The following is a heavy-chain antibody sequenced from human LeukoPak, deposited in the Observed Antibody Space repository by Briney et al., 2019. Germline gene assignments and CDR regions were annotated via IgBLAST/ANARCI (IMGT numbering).Heavy chain of an antibody. CDR1: GSTFFSYG. J-gene: IGHJ5*02. CDR2: ISHDGSKI. Sequence: GGSLRLSCAASGSTFFSYGMNWVRQAPGKGLEWVAVISHDGSKIHYGNSVKGRFTISRDNSKSTLYLQMNSLKPEDTAVYYCAKDPYRVVVATGNYLDPWGQGTLVTVSS. CDR3: AKDPYRVVVATGNYLDP. D-gene: IGHD2-15*01. V-gene: IGHV3-30*18.